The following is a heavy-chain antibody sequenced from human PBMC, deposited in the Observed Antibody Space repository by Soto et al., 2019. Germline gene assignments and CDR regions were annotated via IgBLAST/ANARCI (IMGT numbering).Heavy chain of an antibody. V-gene: IGHV3-23*01. Sequence: GGSMRLSSAASGLNFSSYSMSWVSQATGKGLEWVSAISGSGGSTYYADSVKGRFTISRDNSKNTLYLQMNSLRAEDTAVYYCAKVLDSSSWERVYYYYYGMDVWGQGTTVTVSS. D-gene: IGHD6-13*01. CDR3: AKVLDSSSWERVYYYYYGMDV. CDR2: ISGSGGST. J-gene: IGHJ6*02. CDR1: GLNFSSYS.